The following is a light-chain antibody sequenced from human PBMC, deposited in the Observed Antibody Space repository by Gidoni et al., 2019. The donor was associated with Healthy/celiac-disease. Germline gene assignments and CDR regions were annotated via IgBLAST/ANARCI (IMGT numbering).Light chain of an antibody. J-gene: IGKJ3*01. V-gene: IGKV3-11*01. CDR1: QSVSSY. Sequence: ESVLTQSPATLSLSPGERATLSCRASQSVSSYLAWYQQKPGQAPRLLIYDASNRATGIPARFSGSGSGTDFTLTISRLEPEDFAVYYCQQRSNWPPVTFGPGTKVDIK. CDR3: QQRSNWPPVT. CDR2: DAS.